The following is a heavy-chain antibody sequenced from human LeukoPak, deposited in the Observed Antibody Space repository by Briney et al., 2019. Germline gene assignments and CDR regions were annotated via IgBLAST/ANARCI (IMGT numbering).Heavy chain of an antibody. CDR1: GW. V-gene: IGHV3-74*01. CDR3: ASVFDS. CDR2: INHDGTGT. Sequence: GGSLRLSCAASGWMHWVRQAPGKGLVRVSGINHDGTGTYYADSVKGRFTISRDNAKNTLYLQMNSLSADDTAVYYCASVFDSWGQGFLVTVSS. J-gene: IGHJ4*02.